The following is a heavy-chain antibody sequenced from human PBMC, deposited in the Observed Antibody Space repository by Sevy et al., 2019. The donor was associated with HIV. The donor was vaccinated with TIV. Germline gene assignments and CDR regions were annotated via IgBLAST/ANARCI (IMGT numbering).Heavy chain of an antibody. Sequence: GGSLRLSCTGSGFTFGDYAMSWFRQAPGMGLEWVGLIRSKDYGGATEYAASVKGKFTISRDDSKSIAALQMNSLKTEDTAVYYCTRGYYYDSSGYSDYWGQGTLVTVSS. CDR2: IRSKDYGGAT. V-gene: IGHV3-49*03. CDR3: TRGYYYDSSGYSDY. J-gene: IGHJ4*02. CDR1: GFTFGDYA. D-gene: IGHD3-22*01.